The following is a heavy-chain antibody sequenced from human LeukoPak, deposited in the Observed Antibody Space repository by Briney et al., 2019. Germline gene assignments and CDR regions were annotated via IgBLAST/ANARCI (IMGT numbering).Heavy chain of an antibody. D-gene: IGHD4-17*01. V-gene: IGHV4-59*01. CDR3: ARGDPDYGFDY. CDR2: IYYSGST. CDR1: GGSISSYY. J-gene: IGHJ4*02. Sequence: SETLSFTCTVSGGSISSYYWSWIRQPPGKGLEWIGYIYYSGSTNYNPSLKSRVTISVDTSKNQFSLKLSSVTAADTAVYYCARGDPDYGFDYWGQGTLVTVSS.